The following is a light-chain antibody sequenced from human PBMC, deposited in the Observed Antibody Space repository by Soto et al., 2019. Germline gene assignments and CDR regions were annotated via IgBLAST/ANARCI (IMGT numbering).Light chain of an antibody. CDR1: QAISTW. J-gene: IGKJ1*01. Sequence: DIQMTQSPSSVSASVGDRVTITCRASQAISTWLAWYQQKPGKAPKLLIYAASNLQTGVPSRFSDSGSGTDFTLTISSLQPEDFATYYCQQDNSFPRTFGQGTKVEIK. V-gene: IGKV1D-12*01. CDR3: QQDNSFPRT. CDR2: AAS.